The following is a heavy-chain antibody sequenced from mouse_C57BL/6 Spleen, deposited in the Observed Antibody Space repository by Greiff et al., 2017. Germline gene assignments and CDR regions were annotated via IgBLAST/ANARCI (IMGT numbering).Heavy chain of an antibody. D-gene: IGHD2-4*01. J-gene: IGHJ2*01. V-gene: IGHV1-82*01. CDR2: IYPGDGDT. Sequence: VQLQQSGPELVKPGASVKISCKASGYAFSSSWMNWVKQRPGKGLEWIGRIYPGDGDTNYNGKFKGKATLTADKSSSTAYMQLSSLTSEDSAVYFCARRNFYDYDRYYFDYWGQGTTLTVSS. CDR1: GYAFSSSW. CDR3: ARRNFYDYDRYYFDY.